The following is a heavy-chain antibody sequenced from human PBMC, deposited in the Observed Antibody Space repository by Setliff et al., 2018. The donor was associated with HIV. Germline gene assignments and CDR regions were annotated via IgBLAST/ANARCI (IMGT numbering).Heavy chain of an antibody. V-gene: IGHV4-61*08. D-gene: IGHD5-18*01. CDR2: IYYSGST. CDR3: ASGSRGYSYAYYYYYMDV. Sequence: PSETLSLTCTVSGGSISSGGYYWSWIRQHPGKGLEWIGYIYYSGSTNYNPSLKSRVTISVDTPKNQFSLKLSSVTAADTAVYYCASGSRGYSYAYYYYYMDVWGKGTTVTVSS. CDR1: GGSISSGGYY. J-gene: IGHJ6*03.